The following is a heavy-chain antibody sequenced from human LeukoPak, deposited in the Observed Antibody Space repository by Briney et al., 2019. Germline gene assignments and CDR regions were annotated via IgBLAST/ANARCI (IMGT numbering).Heavy chain of an antibody. CDR1: GFTFSTCS. D-gene: IGHD4-17*01. CDR3: AGINDYGDPTGAFDI. V-gene: IGHV3-21*01. CDR2: ISSSSSYI. Sequence: PGGSLRLSCAASGFTFSTCSMDWVRQAPGKGLEWVSSISSSSSYIHYADSVKGRFTISRDNAKNSLFLQMNSLRAEDTAVYYCAGINDYGDPTGAFDIWGQGTMVTVSS. J-gene: IGHJ3*02.